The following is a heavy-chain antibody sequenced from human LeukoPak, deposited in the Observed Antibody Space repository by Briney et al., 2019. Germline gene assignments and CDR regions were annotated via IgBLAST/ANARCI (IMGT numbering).Heavy chain of an antibody. Sequence: GGSLRLSCAASGFTFSRYVMHWVRQAPGKGLEYVSAISHKGLSTYYVDSVKGRFTISRDNSKNMLYLHMGSLRVEDLAVYYCASRTDCTSTNCPSAFDLWGQGTMVIVSS. D-gene: IGHD2-2*01. V-gene: IGHV3-64*02. CDR3: ASRTDCTSTNCPSAFDL. J-gene: IGHJ3*01. CDR2: ISHKGLST. CDR1: GFTFSRYV.